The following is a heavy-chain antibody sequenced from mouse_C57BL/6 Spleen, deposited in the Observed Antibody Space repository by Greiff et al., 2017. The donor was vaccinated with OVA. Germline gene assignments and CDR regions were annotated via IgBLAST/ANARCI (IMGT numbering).Heavy chain of an antibody. V-gene: IGHV5-17*01. CDR2: ISSGSSTI. J-gene: IGHJ4*01. CDR1: GFTFSDYG. D-gene: IGHD1-1*01. CDR3: ARRYYYGSSYAMDY. Sequence: EVNVVESGGGLVKPGGSLKLSCAASGFTFSDYGMHWVRQAPEKGLEWVAYISSGSSTIYYADTVKGRFTISRDNAKNTLFLQMTSLRSEDTAMYYCARRYYYGSSYAMDYWGQGTPVTVSS.